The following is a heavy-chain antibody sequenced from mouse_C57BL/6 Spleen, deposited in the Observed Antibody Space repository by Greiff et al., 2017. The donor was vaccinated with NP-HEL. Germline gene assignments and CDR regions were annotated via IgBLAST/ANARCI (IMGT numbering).Heavy chain of an antibody. CDR2: IAPETGGT. Sequence: QVQLQQSGAELVRPGASVTLSCKASGYTFTDYELHWVKQTPVHGLEWIGAIAPETGGTAYNQKVKGKAILTADTSSSTAYMELRSLTSEDSAVYYGTSERGRRRVFAYWGQGTRVTVSA. D-gene: IGHD4-1*01. CDR3: TSERGRRRVFAY. J-gene: IGHJ3*01. V-gene: IGHV1-15*01. CDR1: GYTFTDYE.